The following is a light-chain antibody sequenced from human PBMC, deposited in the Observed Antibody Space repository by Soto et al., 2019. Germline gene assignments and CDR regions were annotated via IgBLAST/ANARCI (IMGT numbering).Light chain of an antibody. CDR2: EVS. Sequence: QSVLIQPPSASGSPGQSVTISCTGTSSDVGGYNYVSWYQQHPGKAPKLMIYEVSKRPSGVPDRFSGSKSGNTASLTVSGLQAEDEADYYCSSYAGSNNYVVFGGGTKLTV. V-gene: IGLV2-8*01. CDR1: SSDVGGYNY. J-gene: IGLJ2*01. CDR3: SSYAGSNNYVV.